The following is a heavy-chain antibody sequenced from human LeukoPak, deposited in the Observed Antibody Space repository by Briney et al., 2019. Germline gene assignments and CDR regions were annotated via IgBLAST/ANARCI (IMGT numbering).Heavy chain of an antibody. Sequence: GASLKISCKGSGYIFTSYWISWVRQLPGKGLEWMGRIDPSDSYTNYSPSFQGHVTISADKSISTAYLQWSSLKASDTAMYYCAIGPVDTAMVSDYWGQGTLVTVSS. V-gene: IGHV5-10-1*01. CDR2: IDPSDSYT. J-gene: IGHJ4*02. D-gene: IGHD5-18*01. CDR1: GYIFTSYW. CDR3: AIGPVDTAMVSDY.